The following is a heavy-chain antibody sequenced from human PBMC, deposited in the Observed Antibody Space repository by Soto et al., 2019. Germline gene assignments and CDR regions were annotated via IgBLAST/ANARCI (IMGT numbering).Heavy chain of an antibody. CDR2: ISAYNGNT. CDR1: GYTFTSYG. Sequence: VASVKVSCKASGYTFTSYGISWVRQAPGQGLEWMGWISAYNGNTNYAQKLQGRVTMTTDTSTSTAYMELRSLRSDDTAVYYCAREDVVVTFGGVIVTNWFDPWGQGTLVTVSS. V-gene: IGHV1-18*01. CDR3: AREDVVVTFGGVIVTNWFDP. J-gene: IGHJ5*02. D-gene: IGHD3-16*02.